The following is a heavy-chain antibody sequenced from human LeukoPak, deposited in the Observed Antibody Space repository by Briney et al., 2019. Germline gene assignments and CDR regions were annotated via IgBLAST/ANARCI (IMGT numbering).Heavy chain of an antibody. Sequence: PSQTLSLTCTVSGGSISSGGYYWSWIRQHPGKGLEWIAYIYYSGSTYYSPSLKSRVTISVHTSKNQFSLKLSYVTAADTAVYYCARAAGPRNWFDPWGQGTLVTVSS. CDR1: GGSISSGGYY. CDR2: IYYSGST. J-gene: IGHJ5*02. V-gene: IGHV4-31*03. CDR3: ARAAGPRNWFDP.